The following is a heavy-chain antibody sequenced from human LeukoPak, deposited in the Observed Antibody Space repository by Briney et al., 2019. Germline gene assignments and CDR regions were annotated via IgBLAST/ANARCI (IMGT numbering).Heavy chain of an antibody. J-gene: IGHJ4*02. D-gene: IGHD2-8*01. Sequence: SVKGRFTISRDNAKNSLYLQMNSLRDEDTAVYYCARDSDSCDTRGVFPISIDYWGQGTLVTVSS. CDR3: ARDSDSCDTRGVFPISIDY. V-gene: IGHV3-48*02.